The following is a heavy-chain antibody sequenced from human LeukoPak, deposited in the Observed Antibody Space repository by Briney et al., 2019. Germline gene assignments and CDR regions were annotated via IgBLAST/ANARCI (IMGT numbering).Heavy chain of an antibody. Sequence: GGPLRPSCTAPGFKFAAAPMHWVAQSPGKGREWWALITWDSTNTYYADPVKGRFTISTDDSRNTLYLQMNRLRSDDTALYSCAKDVSFGRGHNFDVSDIWGLGTLVTVSS. J-gene: IGHJ3*02. CDR3: AKDVSFGRGHNFDVSDI. D-gene: IGHD3-9*01. CDR1: GFKFAAAP. CDR2: ITWDSTNT. V-gene: IGHV3-43*01.